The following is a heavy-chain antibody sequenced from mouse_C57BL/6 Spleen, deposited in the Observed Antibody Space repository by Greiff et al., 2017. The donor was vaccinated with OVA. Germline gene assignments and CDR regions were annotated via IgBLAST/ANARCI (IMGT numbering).Heavy chain of an antibody. CDR2: INPNNGGT. D-gene: IGHD6-1*01. V-gene: IGHV1-18*01. CDR3: ARYQPPSYAMDY. J-gene: IGHJ4*01. CDR1: GYTFTDYN. Sequence: VQLQQSGPELVKPGASVKIPCKASGYTFTDYNMDWVKQSHGKSLEWIGDINPNNGGTIYNQKFKGKATLTVDKSSSTAYMELRSLTSEDTAVYYCARYQPPSYAMDYWGQGTSVTVSS.